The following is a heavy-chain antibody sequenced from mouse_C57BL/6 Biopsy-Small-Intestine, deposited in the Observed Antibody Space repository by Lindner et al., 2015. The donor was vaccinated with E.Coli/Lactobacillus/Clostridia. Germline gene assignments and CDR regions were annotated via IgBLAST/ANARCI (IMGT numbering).Heavy chain of an antibody. CDR3: ARGGGGDYFDY. CDR2: IYPGGGYT. V-gene: IGHV1-63*01. CDR1: GYTFTNYW. J-gene: IGHJ2*01. Sequence: VQLQESGAELVRPGTSVKMSCKASGYTFTNYWIGWAKQRPGHGLEWIGDIYPGGGYTNYNENFKGKAILTADRSSSTAYMQFSSLTSEDSAIYYCARGGGGDYFDYWGQGTTLTVSS. D-gene: IGHD1-1*02.